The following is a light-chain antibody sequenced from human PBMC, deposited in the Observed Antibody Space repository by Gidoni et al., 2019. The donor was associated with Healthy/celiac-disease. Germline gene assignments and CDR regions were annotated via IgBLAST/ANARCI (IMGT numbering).Light chain of an antibody. V-gene: IGLV3-1*01. CDR2: QDS. CDR3: QAWDSSTGV. Sequence: SYELTQPPSVSVSPGQTASFTCSGDKFGDKYACWYQQKPGQSPVLVIYQDSKRPSGIPERFSGSNSGNTATLTISGTQAMDEADYYCQAWDSSTGVFGGGTKLTVL. J-gene: IGLJ3*02. CDR1: KFGDKY.